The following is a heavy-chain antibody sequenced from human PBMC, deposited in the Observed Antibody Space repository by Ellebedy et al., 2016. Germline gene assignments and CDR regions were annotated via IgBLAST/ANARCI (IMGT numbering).Heavy chain of an antibody. CDR1: GFTFSDYY. CDR3: ARALPYYYYGMDV. V-gene: IGHV3-11*06. J-gene: IGHJ6*02. Sequence: GESLKISCAASGFTFSDYYMSWIRQAPGKGLEWVSYISSSSSYTNYADSVKGRFTISRDNAKNSRYLQMNSLRAEDTAVYYCARALPYYYYGMDVWGQGTTVTVSS. CDR2: ISSSSSYT.